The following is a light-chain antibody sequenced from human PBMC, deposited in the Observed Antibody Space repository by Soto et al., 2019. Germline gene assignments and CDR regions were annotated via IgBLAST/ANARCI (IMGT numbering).Light chain of an antibody. CDR1: HSISTY. V-gene: IGKV1-5*01. J-gene: IGKJ1*01. CDR2: DAS. Sequence: DIQMTQSPSSLSASVGDRVTITCRASHSISTYLNWYHQKPGKAPKLLIYDASTLQSGVPSRFSGSGSGTEFTLTISNLQPDDFATYYCQQYESYSPWTFGQGTKVDIK. CDR3: QQYESYSPWT.